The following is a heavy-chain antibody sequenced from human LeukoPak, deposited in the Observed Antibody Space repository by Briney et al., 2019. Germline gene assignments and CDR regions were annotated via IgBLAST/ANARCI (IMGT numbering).Heavy chain of an antibody. Sequence: ASVKVSCKASGYTFTSYGISWVRQAPGQGLEWMGWISAYNGNTNYAQKFQGRVTMTRDTSISTAYMELSRLRSDDTAVYYCARSLYGDPNWFDPWGQGTLVTVSS. J-gene: IGHJ5*02. V-gene: IGHV1-18*01. CDR2: ISAYNGNT. CDR1: GYTFTSYG. D-gene: IGHD4-17*01. CDR3: ARSLYGDPNWFDP.